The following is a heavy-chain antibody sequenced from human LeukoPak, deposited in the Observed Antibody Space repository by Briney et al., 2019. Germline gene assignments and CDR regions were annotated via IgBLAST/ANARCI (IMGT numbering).Heavy chain of an antibody. CDR2: INSDGTGP. D-gene: IGHD3-22*01. V-gene: IGHV3-74*01. J-gene: IGHJ3*02. CDR3: ARDSGYDSSGYYSYDAFDI. Sequence: HAGGSLRLSCVASGFTFSSYWMHWVRQAPGKGLVWVSRINSDGTGPAYADSVKGRFTISRDNAKNSLYLQMNSLRAEDTAVYYCARDSGYDSSGYYSYDAFDIWGQGTMVTVSS. CDR1: GFTFSSYW.